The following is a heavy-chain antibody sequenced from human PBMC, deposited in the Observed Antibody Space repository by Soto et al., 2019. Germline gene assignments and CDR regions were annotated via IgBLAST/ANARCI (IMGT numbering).Heavy chain of an antibody. D-gene: IGHD1-26*01. V-gene: IGHV1-46*01. Sequence: GASVKVSCKASGYTFTSNYMQWVRQAPGQGLEWMGIINPSGGSTSYAQKFQGRVTMTRDTSTSTVYMELSSLRSEDTAVYYCARRRKWELLGDAFDIWGQGTMVTVS. CDR3: ARRRKWELLGDAFDI. CDR1: GYTFTSNY. J-gene: IGHJ3*02. CDR2: INPSGGST.